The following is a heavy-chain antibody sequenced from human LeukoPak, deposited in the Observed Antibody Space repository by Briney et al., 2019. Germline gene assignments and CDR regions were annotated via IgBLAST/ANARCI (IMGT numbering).Heavy chain of an antibody. CDR1: GYTFTGYY. CDR2: INPNSGGT. V-gene: IGHV1-2*02. J-gene: IGHJ5*02. CDR3: ARGLPQPSLTIFWPGGFDP. D-gene: IGHD3-9*01. Sequence: ASVKVSCKASGYTFTGYYMHWVRQAPGQGLEWMGWINPNSGGTNYAQKFQGRVTMTRDTSISTAYMELSRLRSDDTAVYYCARGLPQPSLTIFWPGGFDPWGQGTLVTVSS.